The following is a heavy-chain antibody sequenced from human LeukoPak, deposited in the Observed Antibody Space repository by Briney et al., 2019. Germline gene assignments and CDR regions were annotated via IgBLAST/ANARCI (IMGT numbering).Heavy chain of an antibody. CDR2: ISAYNGNT. Sequence: ASVKVSCKASGGTFSSYAISWVRQAPGQGLEWMGWISAYNGNTNYAQKLQGRVTMTTDTSTSTAYMELRSLRSDDTAVYYCARDRAYDDYGPAPRSDPWGQGTLVTVSS. V-gene: IGHV1-18*01. D-gene: IGHD4-17*01. J-gene: IGHJ5*02. CDR1: GGTFSSYA. CDR3: ARDRAYDDYGPAPRSDP.